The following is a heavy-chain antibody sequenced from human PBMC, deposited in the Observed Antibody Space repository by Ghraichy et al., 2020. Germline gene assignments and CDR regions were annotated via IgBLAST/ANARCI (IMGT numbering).Heavy chain of an antibody. CDR3: AKFARDWPNEYLQH. J-gene: IGHJ1*01. CDR2: ITDNGGTT. V-gene: IGHV3-23*01. D-gene: IGHD3/OR15-3a*01. CDR1: GFTFKTYA. Sequence: GGSLRLSCAASGFTFKTYAMNWVRQAPGKGLEWVSAITDNGGTTYDAESVKGRFTISRDNSKNTLFLQMNSLRGEDTAVYYCAKFARDWPNEYLQHWGQGALVTVSS.